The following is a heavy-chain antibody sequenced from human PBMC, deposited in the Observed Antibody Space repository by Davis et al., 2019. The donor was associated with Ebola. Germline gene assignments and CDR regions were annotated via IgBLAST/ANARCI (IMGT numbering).Heavy chain of an antibody. V-gene: IGHV3-74*01. Sequence: HTGGSLRLSCVASGLTFSSYWMHWVRQPPGKGLVWVSGSNSEGTSTSYADSVKGRFAISRDNAKNTMYLQMNSLRAEDTAVYYCAREGWFGELLYYYYGMDVWGQGTTVTVSS. CDR2: SNSEGTST. J-gene: IGHJ6*02. D-gene: IGHD3-10*01. CDR1: GLTFSSYW. CDR3: AREGWFGELLYYYYGMDV.